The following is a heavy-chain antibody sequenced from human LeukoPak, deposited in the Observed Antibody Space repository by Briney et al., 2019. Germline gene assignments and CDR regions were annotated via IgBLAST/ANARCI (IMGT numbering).Heavy chain of an antibody. CDR1: GSTLSDLF. CDR3: ASIPHTYYEDSSGYYTFDN. J-gene: IGHJ4*02. CDR2: FDPEDGEI. V-gene: IGHV1-24*01. D-gene: IGHD3-22*01. Sequence: GASVKVSCKVSGSTLSDLFMHWVRQAPGKGPEWMGGFDPEDGEITYAQKFQGRVTMTDDTSTDTAYMEMSSLRSEDTAVYYCASIPHTYYEDSSGYYTFDNWGQGTLVTVSS.